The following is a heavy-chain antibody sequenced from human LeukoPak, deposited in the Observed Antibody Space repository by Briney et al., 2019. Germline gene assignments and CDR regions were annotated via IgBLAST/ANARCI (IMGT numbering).Heavy chain of an antibody. J-gene: IGHJ4*02. D-gene: IGHD3-10*01. V-gene: IGHV3-30*18. CDR3: AKGLEVRGVITLFDY. CDR1: GFTFSSYG. CDR2: ISYDGSNK. Sequence: GGSLRLSCAASGFTFSSYGMHWVRQAPGKGLEWVAVISYDGSNKYYADSVKGRFTISRDNSKNTLYLQMNSLRAEDTAVYYCAKGLEVRGVITLFDYWGQGTLVTVSS.